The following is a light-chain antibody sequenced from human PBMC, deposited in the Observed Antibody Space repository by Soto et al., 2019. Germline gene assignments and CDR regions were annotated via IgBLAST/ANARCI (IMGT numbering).Light chain of an antibody. CDR2: EVS. Sequence: QSALTQPASVSGSPGQSITISCTGTSSDVGGYNYVSWYQHHPVKAPKLMIYEVSNRPSGVSDRFSGSRSGNTASLTISGLQAEDESDYYCISYTSSSTRVFGGGTKVTVL. CDR1: SSDVGGYNY. J-gene: IGLJ2*01. V-gene: IGLV2-14*01. CDR3: ISYTSSSTRV.